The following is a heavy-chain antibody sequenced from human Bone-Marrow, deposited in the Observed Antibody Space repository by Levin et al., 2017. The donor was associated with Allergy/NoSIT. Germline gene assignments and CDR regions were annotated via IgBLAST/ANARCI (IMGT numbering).Heavy chain of an antibody. V-gene: IGHV3-64D*06. CDR2: ISSDGGST. CDR1: GFTFRNYA. D-gene: IGHD3-22*01. CDR3: VKNYYDSSGYYRWFDP. J-gene: IGHJ5*02. Sequence: PGGSLRLSCSASGFTFRNYAMHWVRQAPGKGLEYVSAISSDGGSTYYADSVKGRFTISRDNSKNTLSLQMSSLRPEDTAVYFCVKNYYDSSGYYRWFDPWGQGTLVTVSS.